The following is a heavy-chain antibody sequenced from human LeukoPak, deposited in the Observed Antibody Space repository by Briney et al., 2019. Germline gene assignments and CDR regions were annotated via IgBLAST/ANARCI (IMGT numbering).Heavy chain of an antibody. CDR1: GYTFTSYG. J-gene: IGHJ5*02. V-gene: IGHV1-18*01. Sequence: GASVKVSFKASGYTFTSYGISWVRQAPGQGLEWMGWISAYNGITNYAQKLQGRVTMTTDTSTSTAYMELRSLRSDDTVVYYCARAYPVGGASSGVWFDPWGQGTLVTVSS. D-gene: IGHD2-21*01. CDR3: ARAYPVGGASSGVWFDP. CDR2: ISAYNGIT.